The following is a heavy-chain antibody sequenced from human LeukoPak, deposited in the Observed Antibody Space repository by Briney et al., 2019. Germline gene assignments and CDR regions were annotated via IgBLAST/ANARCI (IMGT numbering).Heavy chain of an antibody. V-gene: IGHV3-74*01. Sequence: GGSLRLSCAASGFTFSSYAMSWVRQAPGKGLVWVSRIHRDGNNINYADFVQGRFTVSRDNAKNTLYLQMHSLRVEDTAMYYCARGLRDRYGMDVWGQGTTVTVSS. J-gene: IGHJ6*02. CDR1: GFTFSSYA. CDR2: IHRDGNNI. CDR3: ARGLRDRYGMDV.